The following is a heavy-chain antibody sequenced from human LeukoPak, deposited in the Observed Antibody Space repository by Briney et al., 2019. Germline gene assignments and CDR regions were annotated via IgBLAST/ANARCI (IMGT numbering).Heavy chain of an antibody. CDR2: IDPTDSYT. CDR3: AITMV. J-gene: IGHJ4*02. Sequence: GESLKISCKGSGYSFTNYGISWVRQMPGKGLEWMGRIDPTDSYTNYSPSFEGHVTISADKSISTAYLQWGSLKASDAAMYYCAITMVWGQGTLVTVSS. D-gene: IGHD3-10*01. CDR1: GYSFTNYG. V-gene: IGHV5-10-1*01.